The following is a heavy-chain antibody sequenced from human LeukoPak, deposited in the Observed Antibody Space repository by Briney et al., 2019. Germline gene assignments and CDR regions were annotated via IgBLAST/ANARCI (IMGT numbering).Heavy chain of an antibody. CDR2: ISYDESNK. D-gene: IGHD2-21*01. CDR1: GFTFSPYA. J-gene: IGHJ6*02. Sequence: GRSLRLSCAASGFTFSPYAMHWVRQAPGKGLEWVALISYDESNKYYADSVKGRFTISRDNSKNMVYLQMNSLRAEDTAVYYCAKGYRGGDCYFYGMDVWGQGITVTVSS. CDR3: AKGYRGGDCYFYGMDV. V-gene: IGHV3-30*18.